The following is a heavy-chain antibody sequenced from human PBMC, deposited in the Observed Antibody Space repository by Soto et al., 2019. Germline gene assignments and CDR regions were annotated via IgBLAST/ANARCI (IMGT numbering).Heavy chain of an antibody. J-gene: IGHJ5*02. CDR3: ARDGPDCSGGSCYWFDP. CDR2: IIPIFGTA. Sequence: QVQLVQSGAEVKKPGSSVKVSCKASGGTFSSYAISWVRQAPGQGLEWMGGIIPIFGTANYAQKFQGRVKITADESTSPGYMELRRLRSEDTGVYYCARDGPDCSGGSCYWFDPWGQGTLVTVSS. D-gene: IGHD2-15*01. CDR1: GGTFSSYA. V-gene: IGHV1-69*12.